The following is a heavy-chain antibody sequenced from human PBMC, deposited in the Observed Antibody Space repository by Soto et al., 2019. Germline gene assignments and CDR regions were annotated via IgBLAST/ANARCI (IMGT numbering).Heavy chain of an antibody. J-gene: IGHJ6*02. Sequence: GGALRLSCAASGFTFSRYGMHWVRQAPGKGLEWVAVIWYDGSNKKYADSVKGRFTIYRDNSKNRLYLQMNSLRVEDTAVYYCARPVCSGGSCGGMDVWGQGTTVTVSS. CDR2: IWYDGSNK. V-gene: IGHV3-33*01. CDR1: GFTFSRYG. CDR3: ARPVCSGGSCGGMDV. D-gene: IGHD2-15*01.